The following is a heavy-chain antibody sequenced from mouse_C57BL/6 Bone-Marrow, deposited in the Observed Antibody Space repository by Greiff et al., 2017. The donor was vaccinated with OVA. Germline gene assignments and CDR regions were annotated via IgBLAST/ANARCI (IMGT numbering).Heavy chain of an antibody. D-gene: IGHD1-1*02. Sequence: VHVKQSGAELVRPGASVKLSCTASGFNIKDDYMHWVKQRPEQGLEWIGWIDPENGDTEYASKFQGKATITADTSSNTAYLQLSSLTSEDTAVYYCTRWGGNCWGQGTTLTVSS. J-gene: IGHJ2*01. V-gene: IGHV14-4*01. CDR3: TRWGGNC. CDR1: GFNIKDDY. CDR2: IDPENGDT.